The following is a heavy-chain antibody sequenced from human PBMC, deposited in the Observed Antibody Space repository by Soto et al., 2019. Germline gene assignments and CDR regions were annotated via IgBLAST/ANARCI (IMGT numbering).Heavy chain of an antibody. J-gene: IGHJ4*02. V-gene: IGHV3-23*01. CDR3: AKDLPWYYDRSGYYIDY. Sequence: PGGSLRLSCAASGFTFSSYAMSWVRQAPGKGLEWVSAISGSGGSTYYADSVKGRFTISRDNSKNTLYLQMNSLRAEDTAVYYCAKDLPWYYDRSGYYIDYWGQGTLVTVSS. CDR2: ISGSGGST. CDR1: GFTFSSYA. D-gene: IGHD3-22*01.